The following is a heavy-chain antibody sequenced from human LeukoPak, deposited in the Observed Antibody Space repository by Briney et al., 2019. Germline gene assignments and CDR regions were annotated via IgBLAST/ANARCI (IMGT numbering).Heavy chain of an antibody. Sequence: SSVKVSCKASGYTFTGYYMHWVRQAPGQGLEWMGWINPNSGGTNYAQKFQGRVTMTRDTSISTAYMELSRLRSDDTAVYYCARGGTMIVVVSPLDYWGQGTLVTVSS. CDR2: INPNSGGT. V-gene: IGHV1-2*02. CDR3: ARGGTMIVVVSPLDY. J-gene: IGHJ4*02. D-gene: IGHD3-22*01. CDR1: GYTFTGYY.